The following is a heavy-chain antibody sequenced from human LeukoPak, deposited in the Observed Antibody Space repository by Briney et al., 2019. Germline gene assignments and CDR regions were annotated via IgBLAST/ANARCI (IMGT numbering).Heavy chain of an antibody. J-gene: IGHJ4*02. CDR2: INGDGRTT. Sequence: GGSLRLSCAASGFTFSDYWMHWVRQAPGKGLVWVSRINGDGRTTSYADPVKGRFTISRDNAKNTLYLQMNSLRAEDTAVYYCARDRGSYGLNPAYWGQGTLVTVSS. V-gene: IGHV3-74*01. CDR3: ARDRGSYGLNPAY. CDR1: GFTFSDYW. D-gene: IGHD5-18*01.